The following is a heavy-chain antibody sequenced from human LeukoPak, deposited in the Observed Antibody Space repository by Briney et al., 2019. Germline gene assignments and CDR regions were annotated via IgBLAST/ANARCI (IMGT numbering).Heavy chain of an antibody. D-gene: IGHD1-26*01. J-gene: IGHJ4*02. V-gene: IGHV3-21*01. CDR1: DFTFISYT. CDR3: ARDPSGSSGY. CDR2: ISSSSSYI. Sequence: GGPLNLSGQAFDFTFISYTINWVRQPPGKGLEWVSSISSSSSYIYYADSVKGRFTISRDNAKNSLYLQMNSLRAEDTAVYYCARDPSGSSGYWGQGTLVTVSS.